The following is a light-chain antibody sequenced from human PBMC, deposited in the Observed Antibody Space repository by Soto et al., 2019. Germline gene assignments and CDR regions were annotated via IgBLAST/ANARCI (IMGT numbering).Light chain of an antibody. CDR2: DVT. CDR1: SNKVGGYDY. J-gene: IGLJ1*01. Sequence: QSVLTQPASVSGCPGQSITVSCTGTSNKVGGYDYVSWYQQHPGNAPKLLISDVTNRPSGVSNRFSGSKSGNTASLTISGLQTVDEADYYCTSFTSRSTYVFGTGTMVTVL. CDR3: TSFTSRSTYV. V-gene: IGLV2-14*01.